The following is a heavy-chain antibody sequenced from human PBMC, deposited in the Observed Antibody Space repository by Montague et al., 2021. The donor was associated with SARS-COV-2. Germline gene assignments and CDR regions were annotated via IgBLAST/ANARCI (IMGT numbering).Heavy chain of an antibody. CDR2: IYWDGDQ. J-gene: IGHJ3*01. V-gene: IGHV2-5*02. CDR3: ARRYDFYRAEAFDV. Sequence: PALGKPTQTLTLTCVFSGFSLNTDGVSVAWIRRPPGKALEWLALIYWDGDQRYSPSLKTRVTITKDTSRNRVVLTMTNLDPVDTATYYCARRYDFYRAEAFDVWGQGTMVTVSS. CDR1: GFSLNTDGVS. D-gene: IGHD3-3*01.